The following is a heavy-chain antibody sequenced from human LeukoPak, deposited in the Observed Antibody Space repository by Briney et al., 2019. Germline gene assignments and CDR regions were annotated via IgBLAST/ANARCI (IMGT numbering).Heavy chain of an antibody. Sequence: PSETLSLTCAVYGGSFSGYYWSWIRQPPGKGLEWIGEINHSGSTNYNPSLKSRVTISVDTSKNQFSLKLSSVTAADTAVYYCARRETHMITFGGVIVSPFDYWGQGTLVTVSS. J-gene: IGHJ4*02. D-gene: IGHD3-16*02. CDR2: INHSGST. CDR3: ARRETHMITFGGVIVSPFDY. V-gene: IGHV4-34*01. CDR1: GGSFSGYY.